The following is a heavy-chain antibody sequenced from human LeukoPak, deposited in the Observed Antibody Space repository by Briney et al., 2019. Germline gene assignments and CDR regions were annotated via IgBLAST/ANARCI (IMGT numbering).Heavy chain of an antibody. J-gene: IGHJ4*02. D-gene: IGHD5-18*01. Sequence: PGGSLRLSCAASGFIFSDHYMDWVRQAPGKGLEWVGRVRNKVNSYTTAYAASVKGRFTIPRDDSKNSLYLQMNSLKTEDTALYFCTSLNVNTPMVIGYWGQGTLVTVSS. CDR3: TSLNVNTPMVIGY. CDR1: GFIFSDHY. V-gene: IGHV3-72*01. CDR2: VRNKVNSYTT.